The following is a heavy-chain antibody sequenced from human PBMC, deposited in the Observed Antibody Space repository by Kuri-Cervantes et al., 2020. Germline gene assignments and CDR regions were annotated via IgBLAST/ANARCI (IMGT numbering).Heavy chain of an antibody. CDR1: GVSISSSSYY. CDR2: IYYSGST. V-gene: IGHV4-39*01. D-gene: IGHD2-21*02. CDR3: ARLDCGGDCYFLRRYFDL. J-gene: IGHJ2*01. Sequence: ESLKISCTVPGVSISSSSYYWGWIRQPPGKGLEWIGSIYYSGSTYYNPSLKSRVTISVDTSKNQFSLKLSSVTAADTAVFYCARLDCGGDCYFLRRYFDLWGRGTLVTVSS.